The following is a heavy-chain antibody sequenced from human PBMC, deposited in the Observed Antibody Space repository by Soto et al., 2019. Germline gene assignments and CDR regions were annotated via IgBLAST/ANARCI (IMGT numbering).Heavy chain of an antibody. J-gene: IGHJ6*03. V-gene: IGHV1-18*01. Sequence: QDQLVQSGVEVKKPGASVKVSCKASGYSFTNYGITWVRQAPGQGFEWMGWISAYNGNTNYAQKFQGRVTMTTDASTRTAYLELRSLRSDDTAVYYCARDRGVAPPVAGNTHYNYYMDVWGKGTTVTVSS. CDR1: GYSFTNYG. CDR3: ARDRGVAPPVAGNTHYNYYMDV. CDR2: ISAYNGNT. D-gene: IGHD6-19*01.